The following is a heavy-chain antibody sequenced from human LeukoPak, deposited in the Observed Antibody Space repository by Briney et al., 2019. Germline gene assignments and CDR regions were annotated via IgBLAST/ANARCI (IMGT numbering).Heavy chain of an antibody. CDR2: ITGSTGST. Sequence: GGSLRLSCAASGFTFSSYAMTWVRQPPGKGLEGVSSITGSTGSTYYADSVKGRFTISRGNSKNTLYLQMNSLRAEDTAVYYCAKRYSGSSGLYNFDYWGQGTLVTVSS. D-gene: IGHD1-26*01. CDR3: AKRYSGSSGLYNFDY. V-gene: IGHV3-23*01. J-gene: IGHJ4*02. CDR1: GFTFSSYA.